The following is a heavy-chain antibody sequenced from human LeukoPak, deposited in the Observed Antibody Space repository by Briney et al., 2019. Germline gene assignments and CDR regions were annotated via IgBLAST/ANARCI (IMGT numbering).Heavy chain of an antibody. Sequence: SETLSLTCTVSGGSISSYYWSWIRQPPGKGLEWIGYIYYSGSTNYNPSLKSRVTISVDTSKNQFSLKLSSVTAADTAMYYCAITRVVPTATDAFDIWGQGTMVTVSS. CDR2: IYYSGST. CDR3: AITRVVPTATDAFDI. CDR1: GGSISSYY. V-gene: IGHV4-59*01. D-gene: IGHD2-2*01. J-gene: IGHJ3*02.